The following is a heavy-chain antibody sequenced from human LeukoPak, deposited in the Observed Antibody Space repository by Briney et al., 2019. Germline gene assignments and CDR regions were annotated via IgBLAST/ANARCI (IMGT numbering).Heavy chain of an antibody. D-gene: IGHD2-15*01. J-gene: IGHJ6*03. CDR2: IYYSGST. Sequence: SETLSLTCTVSGGSISSYYWSWIRQPPGKGLEWIGYIYYSGSTNYNPSLKSRATISVDTSKNKFSLKLSSVTAADTAVYYCARKVGYCSGGSCYRYYYYYMDVWGKGTTVTVSS. V-gene: IGHV4-59*01. CDR3: ARKVGYCSGGSCYRYYYYYMDV. CDR1: GGSISSYY.